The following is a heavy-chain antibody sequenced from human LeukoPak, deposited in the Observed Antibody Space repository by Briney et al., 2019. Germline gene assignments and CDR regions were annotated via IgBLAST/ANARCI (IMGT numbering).Heavy chain of an antibody. CDR1: GFTFDDYA. J-gene: IGHJ4*02. Sequence: PGRSLRLSCAASGFTFDDYAMHWVRQAPGKGLEWVSGISWNSGSIGYADSVKGRFTISRDNAKNSLYLQMNSLRAEDMALYYCAKGRGAVADKGDFDYWGQGTLVTVSS. CDR2: ISWNSGSI. CDR3: AKGRGAVADKGDFDY. D-gene: IGHD6-19*01. V-gene: IGHV3-9*03.